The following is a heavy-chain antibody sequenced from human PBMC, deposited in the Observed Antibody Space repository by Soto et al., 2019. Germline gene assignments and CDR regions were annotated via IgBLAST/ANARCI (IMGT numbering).Heavy chain of an antibody. J-gene: IGHJ4*01. CDR1: GFTFRNYG. CDR2: IRYDGSNK. Sequence: QVQLVESGGGVVQPGRSLRLSCAASGFTFRNYGMHWVRQAPGKGLDWVAAIRYDGSNKYYADSVKGRFTIYRDNSKNTLYLKINRLRGEDTAVYYCARDLFKVGIGVSYFDCWDQGNLVTVSS. CDR3: ARDLFKVGIGVSYFDC. V-gene: IGHV3-33*01. D-gene: IGHD1-26*01.